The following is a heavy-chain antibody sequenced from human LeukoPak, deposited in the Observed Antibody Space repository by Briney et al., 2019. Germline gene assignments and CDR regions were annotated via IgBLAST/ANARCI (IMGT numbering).Heavy chain of an antibody. V-gene: IGHV3-33*08. CDR2: IWYDGSNQ. D-gene: IGHD3-10*01. CDR3: ATLGGNYFDY. Sequence: GGSLRLSCAASGFTFSSYWMNWVRQAPGKGLEWVAVIWYDGSNQYYADSVKGRFTISRDNSKNTLYLQMNSLRAEDTAVYYCATLGGNYFDYWGQGTLVTVSS. CDR1: GFTFSSYW. J-gene: IGHJ4*02.